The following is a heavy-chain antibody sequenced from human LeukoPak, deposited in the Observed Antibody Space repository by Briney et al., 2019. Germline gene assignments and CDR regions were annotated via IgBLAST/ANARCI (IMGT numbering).Heavy chain of an antibody. CDR1: GFTFSSYG. V-gene: IGHV3-30*18. CDR2: ISYDGSNK. CDR3: AKDLVYALDY. Sequence: GGSLRLSCAASGFTFSSYGMHWVRQAPGKGLEWVAVISYDGSNKYYADSVKGRFTISRDNSKNTLYLQMNSLRAGDTAVYYCAKDLVYALDYWGQGTLVTVSS. D-gene: IGHD2-8*01. J-gene: IGHJ4*02.